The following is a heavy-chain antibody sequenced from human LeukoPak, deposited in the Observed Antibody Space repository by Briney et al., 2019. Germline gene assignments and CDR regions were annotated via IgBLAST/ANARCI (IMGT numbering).Heavy chain of an antibody. Sequence: SETLSLTCTVSGGSISSYYWSWIRQPPGKGLEWIGYIYYSGATNYNPSLKSRVTISVDTSKNLVSLKLNSVTAADTARYYCARDSLATTGISFHYWGQGTLVAVSS. CDR1: GGSISSYY. CDR3: ARDSLATTGISFHY. J-gene: IGHJ4*02. V-gene: IGHV4-59*01. CDR2: IYYSGAT. D-gene: IGHD2-8*02.